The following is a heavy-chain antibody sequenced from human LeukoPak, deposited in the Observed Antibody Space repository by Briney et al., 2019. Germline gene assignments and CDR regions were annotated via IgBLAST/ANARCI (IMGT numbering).Heavy chain of an antibody. V-gene: IGHV1-18*01. CDR3: AKVAGDRMDY. Sequence: GASVKASCKASGYTFATYGFCWVRQAPGHGLEWMGWISANTGKTDYAQKFQGRVAMTTDTSTSTAYMELRSLRPNDTAVYFCAKVAGDRMDYWGQGTLVTVSS. CDR1: GYTFATYG. J-gene: IGHJ4*02. D-gene: IGHD6-13*01. CDR2: ISANTGKT.